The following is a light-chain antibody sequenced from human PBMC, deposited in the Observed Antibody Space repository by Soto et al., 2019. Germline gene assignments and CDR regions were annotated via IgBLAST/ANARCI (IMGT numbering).Light chain of an antibody. Sequence: QSVLTQPPSASGTPGQRVAISCSGGNSNIGTNHVNWYQQLPGTAPKLLIYGNNQRPSGVPDRFSGSRSGTSASLAISGLQSEDEADYYCVAWDDSLNGPVVFGGGTKLTVL. CDR3: VAWDDSLNGPVV. J-gene: IGLJ2*01. V-gene: IGLV1-44*01. CDR2: GNN. CDR1: NSNIGTNH.